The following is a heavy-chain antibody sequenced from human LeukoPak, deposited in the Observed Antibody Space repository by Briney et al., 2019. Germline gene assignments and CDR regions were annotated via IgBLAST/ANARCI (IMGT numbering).Heavy chain of an antibody. V-gene: IGHV3-69-1*01. D-gene: IGHD2-8*01. CDR1: GFTFGTFW. Sequence: GGSLRLSCAGSGFTFGTFWMHWVRQAPGKGLEWVSSISSSSYIYYADSVKGRFTISRDNAKNSLYLQMNSLRAEDTAVYYCASGVSSSYYMDVWGKGTTVTVSS. J-gene: IGHJ6*03. CDR3: ASGVSSSYYMDV. CDR2: ISSSSYI.